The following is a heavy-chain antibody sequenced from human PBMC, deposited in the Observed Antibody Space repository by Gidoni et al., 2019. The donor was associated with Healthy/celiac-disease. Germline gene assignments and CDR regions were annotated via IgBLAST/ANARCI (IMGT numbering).Heavy chain of an antibody. Sequence: QVQLVQSGAEVKKPGASGQVSCKASGYTFTSSYMHWVRPAPGQGLEWMGIINLSGGSTSYAQKFQGRVTMTRDTSTSTVYMELSSLRSEDTAVYYCARNRVGATNYYYYMDVWGKGTTVTVSS. J-gene: IGHJ6*03. CDR1: GYTFTSSY. D-gene: IGHD1-26*01. CDR2: INLSGGST. V-gene: IGHV1-46*01. CDR3: ARNRVGATNYYYYMDV.